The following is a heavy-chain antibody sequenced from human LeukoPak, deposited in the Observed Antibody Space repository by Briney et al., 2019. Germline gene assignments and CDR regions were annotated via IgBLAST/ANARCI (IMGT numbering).Heavy chain of an antibody. CDR1: GFTFGKYW. D-gene: IGHD3-22*01. J-gene: IGHJ4*02. V-gene: IGHV3-7*03. Sequence: GGSLRLSCVASGFTFGKYWMSWVRQAPGKGLEWVANIKLDGSEKDYVDSVKGRFTISRDNTKNSLYLQMNSLRAEDTAVYYCAKHRFESGGYHSTDWGQGTLVTVSS. CDR2: IKLDGSEK. CDR3: AKHRFESGGYHSTD.